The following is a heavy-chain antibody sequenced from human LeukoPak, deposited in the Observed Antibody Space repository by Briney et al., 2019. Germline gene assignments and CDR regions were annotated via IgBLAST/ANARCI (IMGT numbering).Heavy chain of an antibody. D-gene: IGHD5-12*01. CDR3: ARDIPSGFYTPDY. J-gene: IGHJ4*02. CDR1: GFTFSDYW. CDR2: IETDGDQK. Sequence: PGGSLRLSCVASGFTFSDYWMSWVRQAPGKGLEWVANIETDGDQKNYVDSAKGRFAISRDNARNSLYLQMNSLTDEDTAVYYCARDIPSGFYTPDYWGRGTLVTVSS. V-gene: IGHV3-7*01.